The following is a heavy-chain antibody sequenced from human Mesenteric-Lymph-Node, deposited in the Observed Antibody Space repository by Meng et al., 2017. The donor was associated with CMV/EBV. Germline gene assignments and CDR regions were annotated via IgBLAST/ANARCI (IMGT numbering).Heavy chain of an antibody. D-gene: IGHD2-2*01. V-gene: IGHV1-69*10. CDR3: ARDLIVVVPAAPRTYYYYYGMDV. CDR1: GGSFSTNA. CDR2: TIPILDIS. Sequence: SVKVSCKASGGSFSTNAIIWVRQAPGQGLEWMGGTIPILDISNYAQRFQGRVTITTDESTSTAYMELSSLRSEDTAVYYCARDLIVVVPAAPRTYYYYYGMDVWGQGTTVTVSS. J-gene: IGHJ6*02.